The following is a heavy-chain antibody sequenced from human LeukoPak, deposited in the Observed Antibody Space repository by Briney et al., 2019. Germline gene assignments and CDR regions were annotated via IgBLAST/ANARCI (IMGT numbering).Heavy chain of an antibody. D-gene: IGHD3-10*01. CDR2: INHSGST. Sequence: SETLSLTCAVCGGSFSGYYWSWIRQPPGKGLEWIGEINHSGSTNYNPSLKSRVTISVDTSKNQFSLKLSSVTAADTAVYYCARGRGGDGIDPWGQGTLVTVSS. CDR3: ARGRGGDGIDP. J-gene: IGHJ5*02. V-gene: IGHV4-34*01. CDR1: GGSFSGYY.